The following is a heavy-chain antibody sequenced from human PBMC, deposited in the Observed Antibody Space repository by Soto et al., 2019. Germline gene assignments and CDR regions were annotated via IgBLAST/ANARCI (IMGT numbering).Heavy chain of an antibody. J-gene: IGHJ4*02. V-gene: IGHV1-8*02. CDR3: ARGGPAAGFDY. Sequence: GASVKVTCKASGYTFTSYAISWVRQATGQGLEWMGWMNANNGDAGYAQNFQGRVTLTRDTSMSTAYMELSGLRSEDTAIYYCARGGPAAGFDYWGQGTLVTVSS. CDR2: MNANNGDA. CDR1: GYTFTSYA. D-gene: IGHD6-13*01.